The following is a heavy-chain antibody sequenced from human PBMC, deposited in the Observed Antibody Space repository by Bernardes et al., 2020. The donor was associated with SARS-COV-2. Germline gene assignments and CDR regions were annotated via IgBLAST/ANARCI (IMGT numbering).Heavy chain of an antibody. CDR3: ARQGDYGDAFDI. V-gene: IGHV1-8*01. CDR1: GYTFTTYD. CDR2: MNPHSGNT. J-gene: IGHJ3*02. Sequence: ASVKVSCKASGYTFTTYDINWVRQATGQGLEWMGWMNPHSGNTGYEQKFQGRVTMNRNTSISTAYIELSSLRSEDTAVYYCARQGDYGDAFDIWGQGTMVTVSS. D-gene: IGHD4-17*01.